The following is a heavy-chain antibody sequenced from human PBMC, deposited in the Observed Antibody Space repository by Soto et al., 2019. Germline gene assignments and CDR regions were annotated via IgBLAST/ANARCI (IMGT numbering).Heavy chain of an antibody. CDR2: ISYDGSKK. CDR3: AKGRGSRVIGE. CDR1: GFSFSNYG. J-gene: IGHJ1*01. Sequence: QVQLVESGGGVVQPGRSLRLSCAASGFSFSNYGMHWVRQAQGKGLEWMAVISYDGSKKYYADSVKGRFTISRDNSQNGGELRTESVGTEETGGCCWAKGRGSRVIGEWGRGTLVTVSS. D-gene: IGHD3-10*01. V-gene: IGHV3-30*18.